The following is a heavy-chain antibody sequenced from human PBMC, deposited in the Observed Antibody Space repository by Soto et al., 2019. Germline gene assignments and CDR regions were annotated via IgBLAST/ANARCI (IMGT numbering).Heavy chain of an antibody. V-gene: IGHV1-69*13. CDR1: GGTFSSYA. CDR3: ARWVLEQQLAHFDY. CDR2: IIPIFGTA. D-gene: IGHD6-13*01. J-gene: IGHJ4*02. Sequence: ASVKVSCKASGGTFSSYAISWVRQAPGQGLEWMGGIIPIFGTANYAQKFQGRVTITADESTSTAYMELSSLRSEDTAVYYCARWVLEQQLAHFDYWGQGTLVTVSS.